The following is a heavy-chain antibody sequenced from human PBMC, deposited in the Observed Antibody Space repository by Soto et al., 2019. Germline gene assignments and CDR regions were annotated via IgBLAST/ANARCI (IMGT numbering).Heavy chain of an antibody. CDR2: IIPIFGTA. CDR1: GGTFSSYA. V-gene: IGHV1-69*01. D-gene: IGHD1-26*01. CDR3: ARDFVWHSGSFRWFDP. Sequence: QVQLVQSGAEVKKPGSSVKVSCKASGGTFSSYAISWVRQAPGQGLEWMGGIIPIFGTANYAQKFQGRVTITADESTSTAYMELSRQRSEDTAVYYCARDFVWHSGSFRWFDPWGQGTLVTVSS. J-gene: IGHJ5*02.